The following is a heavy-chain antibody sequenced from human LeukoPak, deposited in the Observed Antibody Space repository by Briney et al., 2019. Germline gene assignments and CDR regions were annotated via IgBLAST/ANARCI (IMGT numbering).Heavy chain of an antibody. V-gene: IGHV3-30*18. Sequence: GRSLRLSCAASGFTFRSYGVHWVRQAPGKGLEWVAVISYDGSNKYILDSVKGRFTISRDNSKNTLYLQMNSLRPEDTAVYYCAKDGVGNSGAFDIWGQGTMVTVSS. CDR3: AKDGVGNSGAFDI. J-gene: IGHJ3*02. CDR1: GFTFRSYG. CDR2: ISYDGSNK. D-gene: IGHD3-10*01.